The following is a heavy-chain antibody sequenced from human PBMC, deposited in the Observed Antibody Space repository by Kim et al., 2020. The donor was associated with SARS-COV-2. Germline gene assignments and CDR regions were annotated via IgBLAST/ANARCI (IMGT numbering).Heavy chain of an antibody. CDR3: ARDYGSGSYYNAPLHYYYYYGMDV. J-gene: IGHJ6*02. Sequence: QTLSLTCAISGDSVSSNSAAWNWIRQSPSRGLEWLGRTYYRSKWYNDYAVSVKSRITINPDTSKNQFSLQLNSVTPEDTAVYYCARDYGSGSYYNAPLHYYYYYGMDVWGQGTTVTVSS. CDR1: GDSVSSNSAA. V-gene: IGHV6-1*01. CDR2: TYYRSKWYN. D-gene: IGHD3-10*01.